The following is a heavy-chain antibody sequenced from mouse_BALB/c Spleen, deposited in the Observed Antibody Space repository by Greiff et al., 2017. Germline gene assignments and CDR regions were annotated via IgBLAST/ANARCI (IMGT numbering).Heavy chain of an antibody. V-gene: IGHV3-6*02. CDR3: AREGLRRRGFAY. Sequence: EVKLEESGPGLVKPSQSLSLTCSVTGYSITSGYYWNWIRQFPGNKLEWMGYISYDGSNNYNPSLKNRISITRDTSKNQFFLKLNSVTTEDTATYYCAREGLRRRGFAYWGQGTLVTVSA. D-gene: IGHD2-4*01. CDR1: GYSITSGYY. J-gene: IGHJ3*01. CDR2: ISYDGSN.